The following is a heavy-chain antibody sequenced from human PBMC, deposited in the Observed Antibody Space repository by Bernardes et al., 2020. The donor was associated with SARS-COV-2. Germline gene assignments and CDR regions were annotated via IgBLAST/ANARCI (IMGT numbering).Heavy chain of an antibody. J-gene: IGHJ3*02. CDR2: ISGSGGST. D-gene: IGHD2-2*02. CDR1: GFTFSSYA. CDR3: ATHCTSCYTGDDAFDI. Sequence: GGSLRLSCAASGFTFSSYAMSWVRQAPGKGLEWVSAISGSGGSTYYADSVKGRFTISRDNSKNTLYLQMNSLRAEDTAVYYCATHCTSCYTGDDAFDIWGQGTMVTVSS. V-gene: IGHV3-23*01.